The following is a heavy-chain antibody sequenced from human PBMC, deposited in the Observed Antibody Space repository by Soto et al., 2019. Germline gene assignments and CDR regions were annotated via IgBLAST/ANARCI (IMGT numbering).Heavy chain of an antibody. V-gene: IGHV1-69*13. J-gene: IGHJ6*02. Sequence: SVKVYCKASGGTFSSYAISWVRQAPGQGLEWMGGIIPIFGTANYAQKFQGRVTITADESTSTAYMELSSLRSEDTAVYYCARDEDTAMVREYYYYGMDGWGQGNTVTVSS. D-gene: IGHD5-18*01. CDR3: ARDEDTAMVREYYYYGMDG. CDR2: IIPIFGTA. CDR1: GGTFSSYA.